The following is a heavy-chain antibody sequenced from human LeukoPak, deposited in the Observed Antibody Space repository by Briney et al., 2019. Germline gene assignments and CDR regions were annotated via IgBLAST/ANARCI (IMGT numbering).Heavy chain of an antibody. CDR2: IIPIFGTA. CDR1: GGTFSSYA. CDR3: ARGTDQDTASYYYGMDV. J-gene: IGHJ6*02. Sequence: ASVKVSCKASGGTFSSYAISWVRQAPGQGLEWMGGIIPIFGTANYAQKFQGRVAITADESTSTAYMELSSLRSEDTAVYYCARGTDQDTASYYYGMDVWGQGTTVTVSS. D-gene: IGHD5-18*01. V-gene: IGHV1-69*13.